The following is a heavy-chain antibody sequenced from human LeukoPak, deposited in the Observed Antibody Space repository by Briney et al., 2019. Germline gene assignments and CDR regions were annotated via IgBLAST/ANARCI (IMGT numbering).Heavy chain of an antibody. CDR3: AKRDVAVAVFDY. V-gene: IGHV3-20*04. Sequence: GGSLRLSCAASGFTFNDYGMSWVRQAPGKGLEWVSGINWNGGSTGYADSVKGRFTISRDNSKNTLYLQMNSLRAEDTAVYYCAKRDVAVAVFDYWGQGTLVTVSS. J-gene: IGHJ4*02. D-gene: IGHD6-19*01. CDR1: GFTFNDYG. CDR2: INWNGGST.